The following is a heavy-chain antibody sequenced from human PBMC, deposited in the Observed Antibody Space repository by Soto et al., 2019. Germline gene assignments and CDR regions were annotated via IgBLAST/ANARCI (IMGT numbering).Heavy chain of an antibody. Sequence: EASVKVSCKASGYTFTSYGISWVRQAPGQGLEWMGWISAYNGNTNYAQKLQGRVTMTTDTSTSTAYMELRSLRSDDTAVYYCARGYCSSTSCYGHDYYYYYGMDVWGQGTTVTVSS. D-gene: IGHD2-2*01. CDR3: ARGYCSSTSCYGHDYYYYYGMDV. CDR1: GYTFTSYG. CDR2: ISAYNGNT. J-gene: IGHJ6*02. V-gene: IGHV1-18*01.